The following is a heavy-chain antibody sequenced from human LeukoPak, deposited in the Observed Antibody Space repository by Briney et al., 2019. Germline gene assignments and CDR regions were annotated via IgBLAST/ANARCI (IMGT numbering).Heavy chain of an antibody. CDR3: AETNTQDWFDP. Sequence: SETLSLTCSVFGGSISSSSYYWGWLRQSPGKELEWIASIYHDGNTFYNPSLKCRVAISVDTAKSQVSLRLRSVTAADTAVYYCAETNTQDWFDPWGQGTLVTVSS. J-gene: IGHJ5*02. V-gene: IGHV4-39*07. CDR1: GGSISSSSYY. CDR2: IYHDGNT. D-gene: IGHD1-7*01.